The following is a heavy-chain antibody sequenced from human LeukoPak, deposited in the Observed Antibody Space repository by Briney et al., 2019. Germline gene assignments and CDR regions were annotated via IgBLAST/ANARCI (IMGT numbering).Heavy chain of an antibody. D-gene: IGHD6-19*01. CDR3: ARGFGAVAGHGPRDY. V-gene: IGHV1-46*01. CDR2: INPSGGST. Sequence: ASVKVSCKASGYTFTSYYMHWVRQAPGQGLEWMGIINPSGGSTGYAQKFQGRVTMTRDTSTSTVYMELSSLRSEDTAVYYCARGFGAVAGHGPRDYWGQGTLVTVSS. J-gene: IGHJ4*02. CDR1: GYTFTSYY.